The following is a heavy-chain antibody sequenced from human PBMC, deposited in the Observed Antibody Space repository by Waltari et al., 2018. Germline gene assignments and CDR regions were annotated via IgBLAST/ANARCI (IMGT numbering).Heavy chain of an antibody. D-gene: IGHD3-10*01. Sequence: QVQLVQSGAVVKKPGASVKVFCKASVSTLTRFHIHWVRQAPGQGLEWMGVINPRGGSTTYEQKFQDRVTMTSDTSTSTVYMELNSLISEDTAVYYCARALDGSGRYDGIDAFDVWGQGTMVTVSS. V-gene: IGHV1-46*01. CDR1: VSTLTRFH. CDR2: INPRGGST. CDR3: ARALDGSGRYDGIDAFDV. J-gene: IGHJ3*01.